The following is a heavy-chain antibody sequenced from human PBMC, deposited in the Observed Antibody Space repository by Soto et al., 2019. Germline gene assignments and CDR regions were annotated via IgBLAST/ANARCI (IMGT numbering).Heavy chain of an antibody. V-gene: IGHV1-69*04. CDR3: AREVKYSSGLRFDY. CDR1: GGTFSSYT. J-gene: IGHJ4*02. CDR2: IIPILGIA. Sequence: SVKVSCKASGGTFSSYTISWVRQAPGQGLEWMGRIIPILGIANYAQKFQGRVTITADKSTSTAYMELSSLRSEDTAVYYCAREVKYSSGLRFDYWGQGTLVTVSS. D-gene: IGHD6-19*01.